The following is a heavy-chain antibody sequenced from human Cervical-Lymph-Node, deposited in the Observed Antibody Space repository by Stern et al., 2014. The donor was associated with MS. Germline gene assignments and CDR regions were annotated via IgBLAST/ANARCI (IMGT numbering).Heavy chain of an antibody. CDR3: ARDAHGDSFDY. Sequence: QLVQSGAEVKKPGASVKVSCEASGYTFNRYYIHWVRQAPGQALEWMGIINPSGGSTNYAQQLKGTVTMNRDTSTRPVYMELKSLKSEDTATYYCARDAHGDSFDYWGQGTLVTVSS. CDR2: INPSGGST. CDR1: GYTFNRYY. D-gene: IGHD4-17*01. J-gene: IGHJ4*02. V-gene: IGHV1-46*02.